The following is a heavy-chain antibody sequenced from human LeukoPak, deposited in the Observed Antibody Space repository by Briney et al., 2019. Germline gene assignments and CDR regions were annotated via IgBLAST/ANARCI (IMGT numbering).Heavy chain of an antibody. D-gene: IGHD3-22*01. V-gene: IGHV4-39*01. CDR2: IYYGGST. CDR1: GGSISSSSYY. Sequence: SETLSLTCTVSGGSISSSSYYWAWIRQPPGKGLEWIASIYYGGSTYYNPSLKSRVTISVDTSKKQFSLKLSSVTAADAAVYYCARHTSGYPFDSWGQGTLVTVSS. J-gene: IGHJ4*02. CDR3: ARHTSGYPFDS.